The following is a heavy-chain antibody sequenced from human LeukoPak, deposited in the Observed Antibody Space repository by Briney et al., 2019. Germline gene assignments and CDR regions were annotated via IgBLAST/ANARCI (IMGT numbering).Heavy chain of an antibody. CDR3: AKVGTVYFPLDF. CDR1: GFTFDDYA. J-gene: IGHJ4*02. CDR2: IGGRSGTT. D-gene: IGHD2/OR15-2a*01. Sequence: GGSLRLSCAASGFTFDDYAMHWVRQAPGKGLEWVSAIGGRSGTTYYADSVKGRFTISRDNSKNTLYLQMNSLRAGDTAVYYCAKVGTVYFPLDFWGQGTLVTVSS. V-gene: IGHV3-23*01.